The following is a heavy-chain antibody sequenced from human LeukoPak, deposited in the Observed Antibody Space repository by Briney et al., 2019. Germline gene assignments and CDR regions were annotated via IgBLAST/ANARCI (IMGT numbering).Heavy chain of an antibody. J-gene: IGHJ4*02. Sequence: GRSLRLSCAASGFTFSTYSMNWVRQAPGKGLEWVASITSPVGHIYYADSLKGRITISRDNAKSSLYLQMNRLRAEDTAVYYCATDGQSSGWYGFDYWGQGTLVTVSS. D-gene: IGHD6-19*01. CDR3: ATDGQSSGWYGFDY. CDR1: GFTFSTYS. V-gene: IGHV3-21*01. CDR2: ITSPVGHI.